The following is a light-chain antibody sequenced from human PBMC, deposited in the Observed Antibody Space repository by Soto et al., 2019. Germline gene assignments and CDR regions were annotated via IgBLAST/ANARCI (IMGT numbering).Light chain of an antibody. CDR2: WAS. J-gene: IGKJ5*01. CDR3: QQYYSTPIT. V-gene: IGKV4-1*01. Sequence: DIVMTQSPDSLAVSLGERATINCKSSQSILYSSNLKNYLAWYQQKPGQPPKLLIYWASTRESWVPDQCSGSGSGTDFTLTTSSLQAADGAGYYCQQYYSTPITFGQGKRLEIK. CDR1: QSILYSSNLKNY.